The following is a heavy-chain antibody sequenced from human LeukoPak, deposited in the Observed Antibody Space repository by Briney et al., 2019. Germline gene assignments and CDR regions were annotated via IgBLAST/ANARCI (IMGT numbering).Heavy chain of an antibody. D-gene: IGHD1-26*01. V-gene: IGHV3-30*14. Sequence: GGSLRLSCAASGFTFSSYAMHWVRQAPGKGLEWVAVSRFDGPSKYNSDTVKGRFTISRDTSKSTLYLQMNSLTTADTAVYYCARGGAPFDYWGQGTQVAVSA. CDR1: GFTFSSYA. J-gene: IGHJ4*02. CDR3: ARGGAPFDY. CDR2: SRFDGPSK.